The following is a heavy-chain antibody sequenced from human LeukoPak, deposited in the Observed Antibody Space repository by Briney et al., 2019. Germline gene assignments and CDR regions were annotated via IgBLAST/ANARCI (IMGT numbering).Heavy chain of an antibody. CDR1: GYSISSGYY. CDR3: ARYITMVRGVIPFDY. CDR2: IYHSGST. V-gene: IGHV4-38-2*01. D-gene: IGHD3-10*01. Sequence: SETLCLTCAVSGYSISSGYYWGWIRQPPGKGLEWIGSIYHSGSTYYNPSLKSRVTISVDTSKNQFSLKLSSVTAADTAVYYCARYITMVRGVIPFDYWGQGTLVTVSS. J-gene: IGHJ4*02.